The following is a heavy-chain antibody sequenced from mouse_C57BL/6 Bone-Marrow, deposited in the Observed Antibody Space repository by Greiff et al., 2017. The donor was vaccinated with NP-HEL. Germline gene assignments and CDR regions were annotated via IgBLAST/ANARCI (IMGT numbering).Heavy chain of an antibody. V-gene: IGHV5-6*01. Sequence: EVMLVESGGDLVKPGGSLKLSCAASGFTFSSYGMSWVRQTPDKRLEWVATISSGSSYTYYPDSVKGRFTISRDNAKNTLYLQMSSLKSEDTAMYYCARQGDYVDYWGQGTTLTVSS. CDR1: GFTFSSYG. CDR2: ISSGSSYT. CDR3: ARQGDYVDY. J-gene: IGHJ2*01.